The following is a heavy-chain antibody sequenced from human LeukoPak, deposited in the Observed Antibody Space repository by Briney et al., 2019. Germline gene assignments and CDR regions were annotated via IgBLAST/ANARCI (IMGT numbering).Heavy chain of an antibody. CDR2: INWNGGST. CDR3: ARYGRISGWYYFDY. D-gene: IGHD6-19*01. Sequence: PGGSLRLSCAASGFTFSSYGMHWVRQAPGKGLEWVSGINWNGGSTGYADSVKGRFTISRDNAKNSLYLQMNSLRAEDTALYYCARYGRISGWYYFDYWGQGTLVTVSS. CDR1: GFTFSSYG. V-gene: IGHV3-20*04. J-gene: IGHJ4*02.